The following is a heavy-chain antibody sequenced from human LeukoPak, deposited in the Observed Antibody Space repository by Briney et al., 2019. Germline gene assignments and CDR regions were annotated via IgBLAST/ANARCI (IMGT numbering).Heavy chain of an antibody. CDR2: IKQEGSEK. D-gene: IGHD3-16*01. V-gene: IGHV3-7*01. CDR1: GFTLSASW. Sequence: GGSLRLPCAASGFTLSASWVSCVRQATGKGLEWVANIKQEGSEKHYVDSGKGRITISRDDAKNSLFLQMNSLKVEDTSVYYCARDEGGYMDVWGKGTTVTVSS. CDR3: ARDEGGYMDV. J-gene: IGHJ6*04.